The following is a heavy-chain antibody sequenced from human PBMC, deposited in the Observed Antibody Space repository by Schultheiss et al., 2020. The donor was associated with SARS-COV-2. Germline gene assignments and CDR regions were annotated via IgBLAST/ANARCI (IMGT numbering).Heavy chain of an antibody. D-gene: IGHD1-26*01. V-gene: IGHV4-4*08. CDR1: GGSISSYY. CDR3: ARVGADSGYYYMDV. J-gene: IGHJ6*03. Sequence: SQTLSLTCTVSGGSISSYYWSWIRQPPGKGLEWIGRIYTSGSTNYNPSLKSRVTISVDTSKNQFSLKLSSVTAADTAVYYCARVGADSGYYYMDVWGKGTTVTVSS. CDR2: IYTSGST.